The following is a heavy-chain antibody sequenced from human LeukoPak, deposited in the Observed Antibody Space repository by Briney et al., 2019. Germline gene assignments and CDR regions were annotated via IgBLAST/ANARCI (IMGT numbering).Heavy chain of an antibody. CDR2: LSGSGDST. J-gene: IGHJ4*02. CDR1: GFSFSAYG. D-gene: IGHD4-17*01. V-gene: IGHV3-23*01. Sequence: SGGSLRLSCEASGFSFSAYGMSWVRQAPGKGLEWVSSLSGSGDSTYYADSVKGRFTISRDNSKNTLYLRLNSLRVEDTAIYYCAKARGSDYGDYVIFDYWGQGTLVTVSS. CDR3: AKARGSDYGDYVIFDY.